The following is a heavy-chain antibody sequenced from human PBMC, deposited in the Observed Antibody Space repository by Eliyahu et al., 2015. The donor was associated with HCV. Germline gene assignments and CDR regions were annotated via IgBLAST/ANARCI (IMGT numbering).Heavy chain of an antibody. CDR3: AKDQFSFWSGYGTSDY. Sequence: EVQLLESGGGLVQPGGSLRLSCAASGFTFSSYAMXWVRQAPGRGLEWVSTISGSGGSTYYGDSVKGRFTISRDNSKNTLYLQVNSLRAEDTAVYYCAKDQFSFWSGYGTSDYWGQGTRVTVSS. D-gene: IGHD3-3*01. CDR1: GFTFSSYA. CDR2: ISGSGGST. J-gene: IGHJ4*02. V-gene: IGHV3-23*01.